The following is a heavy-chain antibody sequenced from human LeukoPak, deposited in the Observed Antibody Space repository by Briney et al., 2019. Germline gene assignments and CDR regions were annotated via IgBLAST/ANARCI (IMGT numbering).Heavy chain of an antibody. Sequence: PSETLSLTCTVSGGSISSTTYYWSWIRQPPGKGLEWIGEINHSGSTNYNPSLKSRVTISVDTSKNQFSLKLSSVTAADTAVYYCARGYIDFDYWGQGTLVTVSS. D-gene: IGHD1-14*01. J-gene: IGHJ4*02. CDR2: INHSGST. CDR1: GGSISSTTYY. CDR3: ARGYIDFDY. V-gene: IGHV4-39*07.